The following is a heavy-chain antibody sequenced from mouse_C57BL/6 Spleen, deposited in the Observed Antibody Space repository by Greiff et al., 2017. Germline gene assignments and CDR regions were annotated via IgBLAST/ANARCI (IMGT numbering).Heavy chain of an antibody. V-gene: IGHV1-81*01. Sequence: VQLQQSGAELARPGASVKLSCKASGYTFTSYGISWVKQRTGQGLEWIGEIYPRSGNTYYNEKFKGKATLPADNSSSTAYMELRSLTSEDSAVYFCARSYYGSSPYYFDYWGQGTSLTVSS. CDR1: GYTFTSYG. D-gene: IGHD1-1*01. J-gene: IGHJ2*02. CDR2: IYPRSGNT. CDR3: ARSYYGSSPYYFDY.